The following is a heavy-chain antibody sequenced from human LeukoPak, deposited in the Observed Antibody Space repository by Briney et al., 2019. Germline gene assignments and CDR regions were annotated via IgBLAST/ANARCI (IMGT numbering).Heavy chain of an antibody. CDR1: GYSTSRGYY. CDR3: ARERGTGYYYYYGMDV. V-gene: IGHV4-38-2*02. Sequence: PETPSLTSAVSGYSTSRGYYWGWIRQPPGKGLQWIGRIYHSGSTYYNPSLKSRVTISVDTSKNQFSLKLSSVTAADTAVYYCARERGTGYYYYYGMDVWGKGTTVTVSS. J-gene: IGHJ6*04. CDR2: IYHSGST. D-gene: IGHD1-14*01.